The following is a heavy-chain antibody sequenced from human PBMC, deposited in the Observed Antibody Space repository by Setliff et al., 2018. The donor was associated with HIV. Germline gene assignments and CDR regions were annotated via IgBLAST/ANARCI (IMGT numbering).Heavy chain of an antibody. CDR3: ASARIPTGGVSTSLGF. CDR1: DFTVTNAW. J-gene: IGHJ4*02. Sequence: PGGSLRLSCAASDFTVTNAWMNWVRQAPGKGLEWVALIRADQVHKEYAESVKGRFTISRDDSKNTLFLQLNTLRPEDTAVYYCASARIPTGGVSTSLGFWGQGALVTVSS. CDR2: IRADQVHK. D-gene: IGHD3-3*01. V-gene: IGHV3-30*02.